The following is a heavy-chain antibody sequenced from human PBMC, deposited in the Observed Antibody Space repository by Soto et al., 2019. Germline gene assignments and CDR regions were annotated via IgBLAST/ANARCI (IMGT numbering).Heavy chain of an antibody. Sequence: EVQLVESGGGLVQPGGSLRLSCAASGFTFSSYWMHWVRQAPGKGLVWVSRINSDGSSTSYADSVKGRFTISRDNAKNTLYLQMNCLRAEDTAVYYCARDGVATIIGAFDIWGQGTMVTVSS. J-gene: IGHJ3*02. CDR2: INSDGSST. V-gene: IGHV3-74*01. CDR1: GFTFSSYW. D-gene: IGHD5-12*01. CDR3: ARDGVATIIGAFDI.